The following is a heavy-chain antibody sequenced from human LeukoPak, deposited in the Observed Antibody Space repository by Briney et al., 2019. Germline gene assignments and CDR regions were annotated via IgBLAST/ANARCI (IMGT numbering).Heavy chain of an antibody. Sequence: SETLSLTCTVSGGSISGSYWSWIRQPPGKGLEWIGYIYYSGSTNYNPSLKSRVTISVDTSKNQFSLKLSSVTAADTAVYYCARLSGGHYFDYWGQGTLVTVSS. J-gene: IGHJ4*02. CDR1: GGSISGSY. CDR2: IYYSGST. V-gene: IGHV4-59*08. D-gene: IGHD2-15*01. CDR3: ARLSGGHYFDY.